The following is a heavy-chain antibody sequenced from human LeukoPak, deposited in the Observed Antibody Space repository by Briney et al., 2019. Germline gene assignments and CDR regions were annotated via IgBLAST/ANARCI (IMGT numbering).Heavy chain of an antibody. D-gene: IGHD6-19*01. CDR2: ISAYNGNT. CDR3: ARAQSIAVAEGYFDY. CDR1: GYTFTSYG. J-gene: IGHJ4*02. V-gene: IGHV1-18*01. Sequence: ASVKVSCKASGYTFTSYGISWVRQAPGQGLEWMGWISAYNGNTNYAQKFQGRVTITTDESTSTAYMELSSLRSEDTAVYYCARAQSIAVAEGYFDYWGQGTLVTVSS.